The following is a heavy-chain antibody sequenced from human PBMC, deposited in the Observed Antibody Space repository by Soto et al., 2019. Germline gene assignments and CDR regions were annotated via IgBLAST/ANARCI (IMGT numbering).Heavy chain of an antibody. V-gene: IGHV3-21*02. D-gene: IGHD6-13*01. Sequence: ELKLVESGGGLVKPGGSLRLSCAASGFSFSSFTMVWVRQAPGKGLEWVSSISGGSAFISYSDSVKGRFSLSRDNANNSLYLEMNDLRAEDTAVYFCSRDGYSSTKWGQGTLVIVSS. CDR1: GFSFSSFT. J-gene: IGHJ1*01. CDR2: ISGGSAFI. CDR3: SRDGYSSTK.